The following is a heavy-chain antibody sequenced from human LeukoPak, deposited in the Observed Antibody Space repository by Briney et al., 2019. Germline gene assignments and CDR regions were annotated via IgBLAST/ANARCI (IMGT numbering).Heavy chain of an antibody. CDR1: GYTFTGYY. J-gene: IGHJ4*02. D-gene: IGHD3-3*01. Sequence: ASVKVSCTASGYTFTGYYMHWVRQAPGQGLEWMGWIHPNSGGTSYAQEFQGRVNMTRDTSISTAYMELSRLRYDDTAVYYCARVPKTLITIFGVVIPHFDDWGQGTLVTVSS. V-gene: IGHV1-2*02. CDR2: IHPNSGGT. CDR3: ARVPKTLITIFGVVIPHFDD.